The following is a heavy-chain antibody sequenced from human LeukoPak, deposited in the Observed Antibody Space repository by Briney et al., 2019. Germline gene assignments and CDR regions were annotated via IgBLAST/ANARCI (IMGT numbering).Heavy chain of an antibody. CDR2: ISSSSSYI. Sequence: GGSLRLSCAASGFTCSSYSMNWVRQAPGKGLEWVSSISSSSSYIYYADSVKGRFTISRDNAKNSLYLQMNSLRAEDTAVYYCARGYSSGWPKLYYFDYWGQGTLATVSS. CDR3: ARGYSSGWPKLYYFDY. D-gene: IGHD6-19*01. CDR1: GFTCSSYS. V-gene: IGHV3-21*01. J-gene: IGHJ4*02.